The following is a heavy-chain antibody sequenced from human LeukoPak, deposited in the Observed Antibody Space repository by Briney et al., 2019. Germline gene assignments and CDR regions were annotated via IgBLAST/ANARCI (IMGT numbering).Heavy chain of an antibody. J-gene: IGHJ4*02. CDR1: GGSIRNFY. CDR3: ARENNGNYRGFDY. Sequence: PSETLSLTCTVSGGSIRNFYWTWIRQPPGKGLEWIGYVYDSGSTSYNPSLNSRVTISLDTSKNQISLKLSSVTAADTAVYFCARENNGNYRGFDYWGQGILATVSS. D-gene: IGHD1-26*01. CDR2: VYDSGST. V-gene: IGHV4-59*01.